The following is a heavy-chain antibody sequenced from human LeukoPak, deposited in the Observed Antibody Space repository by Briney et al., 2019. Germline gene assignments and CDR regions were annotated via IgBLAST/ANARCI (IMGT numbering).Heavy chain of an antibody. CDR2: IRISIRYI. D-gene: IGHD1-26*01. Sequence: PGRTLRLSCTASGFTSSSYGLSGVRPAPGKGRERVASIRISIRYIYYADSVKGRFTISRDNAKNSLYLQMNSLRAEDTAVYYCARDPYSGSYGNYYYYFMDVWGKGTTVTVSS. CDR1: GFTSSSYG. J-gene: IGHJ6*03. CDR3: ARDPYSGSYGNYYYYFMDV. V-gene: IGHV3-21*01.